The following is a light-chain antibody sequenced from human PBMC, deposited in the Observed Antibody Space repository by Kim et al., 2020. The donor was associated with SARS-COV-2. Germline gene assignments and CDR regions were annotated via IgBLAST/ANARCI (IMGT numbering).Light chain of an antibody. CDR1: QTLLYSFNNKNY. J-gene: IGKJ3*01. V-gene: IGKV4-1*01. CDR2: WAS. Sequence: DIVMTQSPDSLAVSLGERATINCKSSQTLLYSFNNKNYLAWYQQKPGQPPNLLISWASTRESGVPDRFSGSGSGTDFTLTISSLQAEDVAIYYCQQYYSSPGFTFGPGTKVDIK. CDR3: QQYYSSPGFT.